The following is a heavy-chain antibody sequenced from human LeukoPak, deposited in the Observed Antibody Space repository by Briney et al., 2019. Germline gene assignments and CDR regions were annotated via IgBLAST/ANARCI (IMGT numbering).Heavy chain of an antibody. V-gene: IGHV4-34*01. D-gene: IGHD6-13*01. CDR1: GGSFSGYY. CDR3: ARGWNRPGYSGSWYAY. J-gene: IGHJ4*02. Sequence: SETLSLTCAVYGGSFSGYYWSWIRQPPGKGLEWIGEINHSGSTNYNPSLKSRVTISVDTSKNQFSLKLSSVTAADTAVYYCARGWNRPGYSGSWYAYWGQGTLVTVSS. CDR2: INHSGST.